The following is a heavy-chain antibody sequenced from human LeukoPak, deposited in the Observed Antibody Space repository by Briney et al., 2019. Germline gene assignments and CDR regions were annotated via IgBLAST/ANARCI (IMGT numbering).Heavy chain of an antibody. Sequence: GRSLRLSCAASGFSFSSYAMHWVRHAPGKGLVWVSRINTDGSSTSYADSVKGRFTISRDNAKNTLYLQMNSLRAEDTAVYYCARDLGSSLYYFDYWGQGTLVTVSS. V-gene: IGHV3-74*01. CDR2: INTDGSST. D-gene: IGHD6-6*01. CDR1: GFSFSSYA. CDR3: ARDLGSSLYYFDY. J-gene: IGHJ4*02.